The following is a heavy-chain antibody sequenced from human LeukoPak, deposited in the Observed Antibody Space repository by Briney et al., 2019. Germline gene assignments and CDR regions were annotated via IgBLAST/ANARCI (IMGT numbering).Heavy chain of an antibody. CDR3: ARDRAAAGNYYMDV. CDR1: GGSISSYY. J-gene: IGHJ6*03. Sequence: PSETLSLTCTVSGGSISSYYWNWIRQSPGEGLEWIGYIYYSGSTNYDPSLESRVTMSVDTSKTQFSLKLSSVTAADTALYYCARDRAAAGNYYMDVWGKGTTVTVSS. V-gene: IGHV4-59*01. CDR2: IYYSGST. D-gene: IGHD6-13*01.